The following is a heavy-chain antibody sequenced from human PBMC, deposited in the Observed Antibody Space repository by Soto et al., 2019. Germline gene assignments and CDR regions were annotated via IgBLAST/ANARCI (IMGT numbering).Heavy chain of an antibody. J-gene: IGHJ4*02. CDR3: ARYERGTHHLDY. Sequence: ASVKVSCKAPGDTFTSYYMHWVRQAPGHGLEWMGVINPNGGSTRFAQKFQGRVTMTSDTSTSTVYMELRGLTSEDTAVYYCARYERGTHHLDYWGQGTLVTVSS. V-gene: IGHV1-46*01. CDR2: INPNGGST. CDR1: GDTFTSYY. D-gene: IGHD3-10*01.